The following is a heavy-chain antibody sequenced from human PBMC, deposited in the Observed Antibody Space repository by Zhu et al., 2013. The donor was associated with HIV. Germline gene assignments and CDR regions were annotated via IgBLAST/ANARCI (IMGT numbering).Heavy chain of an antibody. V-gene: IGHV1-69*01. CDR2: IIPIFGTA. CDR1: GGTFSSYA. Sequence: QVQLVQSGAEVKKPGSSVKVSCKASGGTFSSYAISWVRQAPGQGLEWMGGIIPIFGTANYAQKFQGRVTITADESTSTAYMELSSLRSEDTAVYYCARGVRGHSQASGPNYGMDVWGQGTTGHRLL. J-gene: IGHJ6*02. CDR3: ARGVRGHSQASGPNYGMDV. D-gene: IGHD3-10*01.